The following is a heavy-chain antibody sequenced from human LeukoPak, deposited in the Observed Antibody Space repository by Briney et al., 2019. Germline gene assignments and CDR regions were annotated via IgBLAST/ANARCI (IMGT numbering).Heavy chain of an antibody. CDR1: GFPYSSYW. J-gene: IGHJ4*02. Sequence: GGSLRLSCAASGFPYSSYWMSCAREAPGKGLEWVANIKQDGSEKYYVDSVKGRFTISRDNAKNSLYLQMNSLRAEDTAVYYCAARADYFDYWGQGTLVTVSS. CDR3: AARADYFDY. CDR2: IKQDGSEK. V-gene: IGHV3-7*01.